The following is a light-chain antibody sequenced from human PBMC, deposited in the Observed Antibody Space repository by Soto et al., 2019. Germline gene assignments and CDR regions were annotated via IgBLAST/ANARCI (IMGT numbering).Light chain of an antibody. CDR3: SSYTINNSYV. Sequence: QSVLTQPASGSGSPGQSIPISCTGTSSDVGATIFVSLHQQHPGKAPKLMIYAVSSRPSGVSYRFSGSKSGNTASLTISWLQADDEADYYCSSYTINNSYVFGTGTKLTVL. V-gene: IGLV2-14*01. J-gene: IGLJ1*01. CDR2: AVS. CDR1: SSDVGATIF.